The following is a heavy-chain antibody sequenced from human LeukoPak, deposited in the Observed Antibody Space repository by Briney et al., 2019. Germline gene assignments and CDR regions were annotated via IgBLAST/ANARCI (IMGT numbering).Heavy chain of an antibody. CDR2: IIPIFGTA. Sequence: GASVKVSCKASGGTFSSYAISWVRQAPGQGLEWMGGIIPIFGTANYARKFQGRVTITADESTSTAYMELSSLRSEDTAVYYCARPNSSSWYRDYYYYMDVWGKGTTVTVSS. V-gene: IGHV1-69*13. D-gene: IGHD6-13*01. J-gene: IGHJ6*03. CDR1: GGTFSSYA. CDR3: ARPNSSSWYRDYYYYMDV.